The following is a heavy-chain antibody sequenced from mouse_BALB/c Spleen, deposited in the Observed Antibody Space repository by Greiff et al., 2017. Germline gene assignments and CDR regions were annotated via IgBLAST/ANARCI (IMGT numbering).Heavy chain of an antibody. D-gene: IGHD1-1*01. CDR3: ARRPYGSSYGYFDV. Sequence: VKLVESGPGLVQPSQSLSITCTVSGFSLTSYGVHWVRQSPGKGLEWLGVIWSGGSTDYNAALISRLSISKDNSKSQVFFKMNSLQANDTAIYYCARRPYGSSYGYFDVWGAGTTVTVSS. CDR1: GFSLTSYG. CDR2: IWSGGST. J-gene: IGHJ1*01. V-gene: IGHV2-2*02.